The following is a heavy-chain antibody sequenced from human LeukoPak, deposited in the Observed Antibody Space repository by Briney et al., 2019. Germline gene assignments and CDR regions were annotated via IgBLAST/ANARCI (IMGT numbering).Heavy chain of an antibody. CDR3: DQQLVPDDAFDI. Sequence: SETLSLTCTVSGDSISSSSYYWGWIRQPPGKGLEWIGSIYYSGSTYYNPSLKSRVTISVDTSKNQFSLKLSSVTAADTAVYYCDQQLVPDDAFDIWGQGTMVTVSS. CDR1: GDSISSSSYY. D-gene: IGHD6-13*01. CDR2: IYYSGST. V-gene: IGHV4-39*01. J-gene: IGHJ3*02.